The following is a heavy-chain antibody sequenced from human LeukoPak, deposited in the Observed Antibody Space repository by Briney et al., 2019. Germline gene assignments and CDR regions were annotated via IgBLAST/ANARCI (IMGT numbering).Heavy chain of an antibody. Sequence: ASVKVSCKVSGYTLTELSMHWVRQAPGKGLEWMGGFDPKDGETIYAQKFQGRVTMTEDTSTDTAYMELSSLRSEDTAVYYCATAPRIYCSSTSCYAFDIWGQGTMVTVSS. CDR1: GYTLTELS. CDR3: ATAPRIYCSSTSCYAFDI. D-gene: IGHD2-2*01. V-gene: IGHV1-24*01. J-gene: IGHJ3*02. CDR2: FDPKDGET.